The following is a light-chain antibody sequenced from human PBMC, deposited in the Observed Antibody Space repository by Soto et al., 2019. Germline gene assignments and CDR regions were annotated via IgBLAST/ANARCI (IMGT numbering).Light chain of an antibody. Sequence: DIQMTQSPSSLSASVGDRVTITFRASQSISTYLNWYQQTPGKAPKLLIYAASILQSGVPSRFSGSGSGTDFTLTISSLHPEDSATYYCQQSYSTPPTFGQGTKVDIK. V-gene: IGKV1-39*01. CDR2: AAS. CDR3: QQSYSTPPT. J-gene: IGKJ1*01. CDR1: QSISTY.